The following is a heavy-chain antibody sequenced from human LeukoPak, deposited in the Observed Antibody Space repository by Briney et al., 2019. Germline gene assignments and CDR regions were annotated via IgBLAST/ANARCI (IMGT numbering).Heavy chain of an antibody. J-gene: IGHJ4*02. CDR3: AKDRASSWSLDY. D-gene: IGHD6-13*01. CDR2: ISYDANTK. CDR1: GFTFSSDG. V-gene: IGHV3-30*18. Sequence: GRSLRLSCAASGFTFSSDGMHWVRQAPGKGLEWLTFISYDANTKYYSDSVRDRFTVSRDNSKNTMYLQMNSLRPEDTAMYYCAKDRASSWSLDYWGQGNLVTVSS.